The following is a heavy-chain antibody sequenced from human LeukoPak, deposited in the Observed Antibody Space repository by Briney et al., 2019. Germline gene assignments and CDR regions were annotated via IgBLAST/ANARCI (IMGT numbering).Heavy chain of an antibody. CDR2: IYYRGTT. Sequence: PSETQSLTCTVSGDSITSGSYYWGWVRQPPGKGLEWLGTIYYRGTTYYNPSLKSRITISVDTSKNQFSLRLRSVTAADTATYYCARDRLWIEPLDYWGQGTLVIVSS. J-gene: IGHJ4*02. D-gene: IGHD5-18*01. CDR1: GDSITSGSYY. V-gene: IGHV4-39*07. CDR3: ARDRLWIEPLDY.